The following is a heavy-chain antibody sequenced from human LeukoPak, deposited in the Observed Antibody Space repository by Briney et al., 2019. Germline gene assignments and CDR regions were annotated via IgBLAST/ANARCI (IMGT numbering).Heavy chain of an antibody. V-gene: IGHV3-43*02. D-gene: IGHD3-10*01. CDR2: ISGDGGST. Sequence: GGSLRLSCAASGFTFDDYAMHWVRQAPGKGLEWVSLISGDGGSTYYADSVKGRFTISRDNSKNSLYLQMNSLRTEDTALYYCAKDGLGGSGSYDYYYYYMDVWGKGTTVTVS. CDR3: AKDGLGGSGSYDYYYYYMDV. CDR1: GFTFDDYA. J-gene: IGHJ6*03.